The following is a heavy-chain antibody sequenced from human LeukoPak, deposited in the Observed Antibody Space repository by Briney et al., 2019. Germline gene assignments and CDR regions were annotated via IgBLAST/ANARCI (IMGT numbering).Heavy chain of an antibody. CDR2: ISTSGAST. V-gene: IGHV3-48*03. J-gene: IGHJ4*02. CDR1: GYTFSNFE. Sequence: GGSLRLSCAASGYTFSNFEMNWVRQAPGKGLEWISYISTSGASTYYADSVKGRFTVSRDNAKNSMYLRMDTLRAEDTAVYYCARERGYNYGYSGYYDQWGQGILVTVSS. D-gene: IGHD5-18*01. CDR3: ARERGYNYGYSGYYDQ.